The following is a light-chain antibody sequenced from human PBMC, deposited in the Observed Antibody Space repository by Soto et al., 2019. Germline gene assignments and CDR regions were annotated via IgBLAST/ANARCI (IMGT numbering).Light chain of an antibody. CDR3: QNYNEYSRT. CDR1: QSISNR. Sequence: DIQMTQSPSTLSASVGDGVTITCRASQSISNRLAWYQQRPGKAPKYMIYDASTLDSGAPSRFSGSGSGTEFTLTISSLQPDDAATYYCQNYNEYSRTFGQGTKVDI. V-gene: IGKV1-5*01. J-gene: IGKJ1*01. CDR2: DAS.